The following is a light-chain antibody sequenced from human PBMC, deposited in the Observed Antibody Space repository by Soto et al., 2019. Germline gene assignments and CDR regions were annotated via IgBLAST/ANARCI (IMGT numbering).Light chain of an antibody. CDR1: QSINTW. V-gene: IGKV1-5*01. CDR2: DAF. J-gene: IGKJ4*01. CDR3: QQYYSDSALS. Sequence: IQMTQSPSTLSASVGDRVTITCRASQSINTWLAWYQQKPGKAPKLLIYDAFSLESGVPSRFSGSGSGTEFTLTISSLQPDDLATYYCQQYYSDSALSCGGGTRWIS.